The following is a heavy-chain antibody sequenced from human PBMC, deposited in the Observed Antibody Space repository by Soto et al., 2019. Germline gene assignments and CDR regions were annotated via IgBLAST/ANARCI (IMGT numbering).Heavy chain of an antibody. CDR2: IWYDGSNK. CDR1: GFTFSSYG. D-gene: IGHD6-6*01. CDR3: ARVPPEGYSSSSFWMGMDV. J-gene: IGHJ6*02. V-gene: IGHV3-33*01. Sequence: QVQLVESGGGVVQPGRSRRLSCEGSGFTFSSYGMHWVRQAPGRGRGWGAVIWYDGSNKYYADSVKGRFTISRDNSKNTLYLQMNSLRAEDTAVYYCARVPPEGYSSSSFWMGMDVWGQGTTVTVSS.